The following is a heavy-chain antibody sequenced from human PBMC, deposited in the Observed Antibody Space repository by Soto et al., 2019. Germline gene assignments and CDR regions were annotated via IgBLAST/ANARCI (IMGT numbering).Heavy chain of an antibody. CDR2: IYHSGST. D-gene: IGHD3-22*01. CDR1: GGSISSGGYS. Sequence: QLQLQESGSGLVKPSQTLSLTCAVSGGSISSGGYSWSWIRQPPGKALEWIGYIYHSGSTYYNPSLKSHVTISVDRSKNQFSLKLDSVSAGDKAVDYCACSSYYRNCGMDVWGQGTTVTVSS. J-gene: IGHJ6*02. V-gene: IGHV4-30-2*01. CDR3: ACSSYYRNCGMDV.